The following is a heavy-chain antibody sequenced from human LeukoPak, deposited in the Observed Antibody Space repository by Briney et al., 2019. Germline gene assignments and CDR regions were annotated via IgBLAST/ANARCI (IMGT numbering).Heavy chain of an antibody. D-gene: IGHD3-10*01. CDR3: ARAGPWQIDP. J-gene: IGHJ5*02. CDR2: IFYSGST. V-gene: IGHV4-59*01. Sequence: PSETLSLTCTVSGGSINSYYWSWIRQPPGEGLEWIGHIFYSGSTSYNPSLKSRVTISVDRSKNQFSLKLNSVTAADTAVYYCARAGPWQIDPWGQGTPVTVSS. CDR1: GGSINSYY.